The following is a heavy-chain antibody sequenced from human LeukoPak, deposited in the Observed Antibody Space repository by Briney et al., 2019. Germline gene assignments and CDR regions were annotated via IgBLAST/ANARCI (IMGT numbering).Heavy chain of an antibody. CDR1: GFTFRNYG. V-gene: IGHV3-30*03. D-gene: IGHD4-17*01. Sequence: GGSLRLSCEVSGFTFRNYGMNWVRQAPGKGLEWVAVISYDGINEYYVDSVKGRFTISRDNSKNSLYLQMESLTIEDTAVYYCATGRVDYGDYGVVKHWGQGTLVTVSS. CDR2: ISYDGINE. J-gene: IGHJ1*01. CDR3: ATGRVDYGDYGVVKH.